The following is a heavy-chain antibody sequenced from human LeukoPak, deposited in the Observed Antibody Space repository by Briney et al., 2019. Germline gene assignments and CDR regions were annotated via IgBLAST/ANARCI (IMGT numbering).Heavy chain of an antibody. Sequence: ASETLSLTCAVYGGSFSGYYWSWIRQPPGKGLEWIGEINHSGSTNYNPSLKSRVTISVDTSKNQFSLRLSSVTAADTAVYYCARYYGSGSYYNPGWYYYYYGMDVWGQGTTVTVSS. J-gene: IGHJ6*02. CDR3: ARYYGSGSYYNPGWYYYYYGMDV. CDR1: GGSFSGYY. D-gene: IGHD3-10*01. CDR2: INHSGST. V-gene: IGHV4-34*01.